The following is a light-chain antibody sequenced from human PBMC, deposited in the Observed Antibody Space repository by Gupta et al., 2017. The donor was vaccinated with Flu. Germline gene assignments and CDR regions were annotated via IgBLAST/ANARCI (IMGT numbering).Light chain of an antibody. J-gene: IGKJ1*01. Sequence: EIVLTQSPGTLSLSPGERATLSCSASQSVSSSYLAWYQQKPGQAPRLLIYGASSRSTGIPDRFSGSASGTDFTLTISILDPEDFAVYYFQEDGRYLGRFGQGTKVEIK. V-gene: IGKV3-20*01. CDR2: GAS. CDR1: QSVSSSY. CDR3: QEDGRYLGR.